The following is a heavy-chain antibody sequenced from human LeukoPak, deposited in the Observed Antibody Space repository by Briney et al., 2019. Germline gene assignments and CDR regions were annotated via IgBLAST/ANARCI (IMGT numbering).Heavy chain of an antibody. V-gene: IGHV3-33*01. CDR2: IWYDGSNK. Sequence: GGSLRLSCAASGFTFSSYGMHWVRQAPGKGLEWVAVIWYDGSNKYYADSVKGRFTISRDNSKNTLYLQMNSLRAEDTAVYYCARGGRGGYYFDYWGQGTLVTVSS. CDR3: ARGGRGGYYFDY. CDR1: GFTFSSYG. J-gene: IGHJ4*02. D-gene: IGHD3-16*01.